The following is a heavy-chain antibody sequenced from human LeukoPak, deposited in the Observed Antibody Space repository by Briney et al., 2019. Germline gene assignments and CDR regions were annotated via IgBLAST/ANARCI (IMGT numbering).Heavy chain of an antibody. D-gene: IGHD1-26*01. Sequence: GGSLRLSCAASRFTFMNYAMSWVRQAPGKGLEWVSVISGGGTSTYYADSVKGRFTISRDNSKNTLYLQMNTLRAEDTAVYYCAKDPGWRELSYYYYYMDVWGKGTTVTISS. J-gene: IGHJ6*03. CDR1: RFTFMNYA. CDR3: AKDPGWRELSYYYYYMDV. V-gene: IGHV3-23*01. CDR2: ISGGGTST.